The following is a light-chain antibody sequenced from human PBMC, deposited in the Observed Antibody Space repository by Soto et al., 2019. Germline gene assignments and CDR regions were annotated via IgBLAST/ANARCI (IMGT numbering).Light chain of an antibody. CDR1: NSNIGRNT. Sequence: QSVLTQAPSASGTPGQRVTISCSGSNSNIGRNTVNWYQQLPGAAPNLLIYSNNERPSGVPDRFSGSKSGTSASLAISGLQSEDEADYYCAAWDESPNVPVFG. V-gene: IGLV1-44*01. J-gene: IGLJ2*01. CDR3: AAWDESPNVPV. CDR2: SNN.